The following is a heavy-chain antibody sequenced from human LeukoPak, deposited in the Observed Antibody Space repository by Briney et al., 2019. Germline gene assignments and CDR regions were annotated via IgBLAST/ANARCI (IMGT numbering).Heavy chain of an antibody. V-gene: IGHV1-69*08. CDR2: IIPILGTA. CDR3: ASTQVTVDGLIEH. D-gene: IGHD4-11*01. CDR1: GGTFTSYT. J-gene: IGHJ1*01. Sequence: SVKVSCKASGGTFTSYTISWVRQAPGQGLEWMGRIIPILGTANYAQKFQGRVTITADKSTSTAYMELSSLRSEDTAVYYCASTQVTVDGLIEHWGQGTLVTVSS.